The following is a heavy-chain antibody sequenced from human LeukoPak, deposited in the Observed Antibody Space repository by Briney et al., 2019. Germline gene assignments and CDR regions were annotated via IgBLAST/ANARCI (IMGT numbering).Heavy chain of an antibody. CDR3: ARYKFVWGSYRSDPGDY. D-gene: IGHD3-16*02. CDR2: MNPNSGNT. Sequence: ASVKVSCKASGYTFTSYDINWVRQATGQGLEWMGWMNPNSGNTGYAQKFQGRVTTTRNTSISTAYMELSSLRSEDTAVYYCARYKFVWGSYRSDPGDYWGQGTLVTVSS. V-gene: IGHV1-8*01. J-gene: IGHJ4*02. CDR1: GYTFTSYD.